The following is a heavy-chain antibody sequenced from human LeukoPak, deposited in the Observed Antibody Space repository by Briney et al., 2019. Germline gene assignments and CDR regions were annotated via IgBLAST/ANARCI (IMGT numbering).Heavy chain of an antibody. CDR3: ARDPSSVTLYFFDY. CDR1: GYTFRGNY. Sequence: ASVKVSCKASGYTFRGNYIHWLRQAPGQGLEWMGWIDANNGDTKSAQKFQGRVTMSRDTSISTAYMDLSSLSPDDAAVYYCARDPSSVTLYFFDYWGQGTLVTISS. V-gene: IGHV1-2*02. D-gene: IGHD4-11*01. CDR2: IDANNGDT. J-gene: IGHJ4*02.